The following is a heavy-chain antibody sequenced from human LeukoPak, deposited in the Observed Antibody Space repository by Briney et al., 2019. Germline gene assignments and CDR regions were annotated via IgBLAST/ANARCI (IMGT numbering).Heavy chain of an antibody. CDR3: AKAPPPRDY. CDR2: IKQDGSEK. Sequence: GGSLRLSCAASGFTFSSYAMSWVRQAPGKGLEWVANIKQDGSEKYYVDSVKGRFTISRDNSKNTLYLQMNSLRAEDTAVYYCAKAPPPRDYWGQGTLVTVSS. CDR1: GFTFSSYA. J-gene: IGHJ4*02. V-gene: IGHV3-7*03.